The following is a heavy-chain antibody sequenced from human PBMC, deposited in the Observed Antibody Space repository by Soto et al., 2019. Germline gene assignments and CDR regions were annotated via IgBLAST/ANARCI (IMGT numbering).Heavy chain of an antibody. CDR3: AKDEYSYGYYYYYGMDV. D-gene: IGHD5-18*01. CDR2: ISYDGSNK. CDR1: GFTFSSYG. V-gene: IGHV3-30*18. J-gene: IGHJ6*02. Sequence: QVQLVESGGGVVQPGRSLRLSCAASGFTFSSYGMHWVRQAPGKGLEWVAVISYDGSNKYYADSVKGRFTISRDNSKNTLYLQMNSLRAEDTAVYYCAKDEYSYGYYYYYGMDVWGQGTTVTVSS.